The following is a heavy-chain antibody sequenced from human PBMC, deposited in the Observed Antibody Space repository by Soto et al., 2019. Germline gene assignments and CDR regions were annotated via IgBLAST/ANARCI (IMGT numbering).Heavy chain of an antibody. J-gene: IGHJ5*02. CDR3: ARLAPLWSLNNWFDP. CDR1: GYTFTSYG. V-gene: IGHV1-18*04. CDR2: ISAYNGNT. Sequence: ASVEVSCKASGYTFTSYGISWVRQAPGQGLEWMGWISAYNGNTNYAQKLQGRVTMTTDTSTSTAYMELRSLRSDDTAVYYCARLAPLWSLNNWFDPWGQGTLVTVSS. D-gene: IGHD5-18*01.